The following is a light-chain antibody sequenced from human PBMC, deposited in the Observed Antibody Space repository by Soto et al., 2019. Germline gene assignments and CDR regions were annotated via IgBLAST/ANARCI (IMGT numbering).Light chain of an antibody. Sequence: SVLTPPPSVSGAPGQRVTISFTGSSSNIGAGYDVHWYLQLPGTAPKLLIYGNTNRPSGVPDRFSGSKSGSSASLAITGLQAEDEADYYCQSHDSSLHASVFGTGTKVTVL. V-gene: IGLV1-40*01. CDR1: SSNIGAGYD. CDR3: QSHDSSLHASV. CDR2: GNT. J-gene: IGLJ1*01.